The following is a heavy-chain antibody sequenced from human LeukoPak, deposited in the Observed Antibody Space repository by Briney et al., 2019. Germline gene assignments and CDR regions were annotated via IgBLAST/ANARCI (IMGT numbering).Heavy chain of an antibody. CDR2: IYYSGST. V-gene: IGHV4-59*01. D-gene: IGHD3-3*01. CDR3: ASFTYDFWSRWFDP. Sequence: SETLSLTCTVSGGSISSYYWSWIRQPPGKGLEWIGYIYYSGSTNYNPSLKSRVTISVDTSKNQFSLKLSSVTAADTAVYYCASFTYDFWSRWFDPWGQGTLVTVSS. CDR1: GGSISSYY. J-gene: IGHJ5*02.